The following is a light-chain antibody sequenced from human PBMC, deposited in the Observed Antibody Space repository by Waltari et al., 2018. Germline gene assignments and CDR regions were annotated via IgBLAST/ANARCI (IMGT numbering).Light chain of an antibody. CDR3: MQSLQTPIT. Sequence: DIVMTQSPLSLPVTPGEPASISCRSSQSLLHSKGYNYLHWYLQKPGQSPLLLIYLDSNRASGVPDRFSGSASGTDFTLKISRVEAEDVGVYYYMQSLQTPITFGQGTRLEIK. J-gene: IGKJ5*01. CDR1: QSLLHSKGYNY. V-gene: IGKV2-28*01. CDR2: LDS.